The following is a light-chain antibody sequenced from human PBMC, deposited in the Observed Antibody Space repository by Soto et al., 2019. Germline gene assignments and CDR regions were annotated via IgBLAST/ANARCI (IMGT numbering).Light chain of an antibody. Sequence: QPVLTQPRTVSGSPGQSVTISCTGTSSDIRGYHYVSWYQQHPGKAPKLMIYDVIKRPSGVPDRFSGCKSGNTASLTIYGLQAEDEGDYYCCSYAGSYTRVFGTGTKVTVL. CDR3: CSYAGSYTRV. V-gene: IGLV2-11*01. CDR1: SSDIRGYHY. J-gene: IGLJ1*01. CDR2: DVI.